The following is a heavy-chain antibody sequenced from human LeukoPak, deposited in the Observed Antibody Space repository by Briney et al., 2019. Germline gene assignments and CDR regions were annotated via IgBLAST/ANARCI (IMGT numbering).Heavy chain of an antibody. D-gene: IGHD2-2*01. V-gene: IGHV4-59*12. CDR3: ASGYCSSTSCYSGRSASIDY. CDR2: IYYSGST. Sequence: SETLSLTCTVSGGSISSYYWSWIRQPPGKGLEWIGYIYYSGSTNYNPSLKSRVTISVDTSKNQFSLKLSSVTAADTAVYYCASGYCSSTSCYSGRSASIDYWGQGTLVTVSS. CDR1: GGSISSYY. J-gene: IGHJ4*02.